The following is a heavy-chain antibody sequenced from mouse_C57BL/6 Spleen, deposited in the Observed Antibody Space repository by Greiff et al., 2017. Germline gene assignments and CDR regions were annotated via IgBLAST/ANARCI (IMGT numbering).Heavy chain of an antibody. Sequence: EVKVEESGGGLVQPGGSLKLSCAASGFTFSDYYMYWVRQTPEKRLAWVAYISNGGGSPYYPDTVKGRFTISKDKAKNTLYLQMGRLKSEDTAMYYCARIETVVATEAMDYWGQGTSVTVSS. CDR3: ARIETVVATEAMDY. CDR2: ISNGGGSP. D-gene: IGHD1-1*01. CDR1: GFTFSDYY. V-gene: IGHV5-12*01. J-gene: IGHJ4*01.